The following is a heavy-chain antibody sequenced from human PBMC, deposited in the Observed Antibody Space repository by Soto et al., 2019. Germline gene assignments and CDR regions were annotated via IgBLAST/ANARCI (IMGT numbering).Heavy chain of an antibody. V-gene: IGHV4-30-4*02. Sequence: SETLSLTCTVSGGSISSGDYYWSWIRQRPGKGLEWIGYIYYSGSTYYNPSLKSRVTISLDTSKNQFSLKLSSVTAADTAVYYCAREGGTEEKTYYYYGMDVCGQGPKVTVYS. CDR3: AREGGTEEKTYYYYGMDV. CDR1: GGSISSGDYY. D-gene: IGHD3-16*01. CDR2: IYYSGST. J-gene: IGHJ6*02.